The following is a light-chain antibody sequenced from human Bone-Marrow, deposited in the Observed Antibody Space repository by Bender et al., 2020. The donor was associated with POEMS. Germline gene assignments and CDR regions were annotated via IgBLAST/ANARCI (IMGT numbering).Light chain of an antibody. V-gene: IGLV2-14*02. CDR1: DVGNYNL. J-gene: IGLJ3*02. CDR3: QSYDNSLGGWV. CDR2: DVT. Sequence: QSALTQPASVSGSPGQPITISCTGSDVGNYNLVSWYQQHPGKAPRLIIYDVTERPSGVPDRFSGSKSGTSASLAITGLQAEDEGDYYCQSYDNSLGGWVFGGGTKLTVL.